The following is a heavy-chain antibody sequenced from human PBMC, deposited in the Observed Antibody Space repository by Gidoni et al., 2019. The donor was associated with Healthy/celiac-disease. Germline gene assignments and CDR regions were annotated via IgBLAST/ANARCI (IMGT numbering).Heavy chain of an antibody. J-gene: IGHJ3*02. CDR2: FDPEDGET. D-gene: IGHD3-22*01. Sequence: QVQLVQSGAEVKKPGASVKVSCKVSGYTLTELSMHWVRQAPGKGLEWMGGFDPEDGETICAQKFQGSVTMTEDTSTDTAYMELSSLRAEDTAGYYCATHVTMIVVVTNYAFDIWGQGTMVTVSS. CDR3: ATHVTMIVVVTNYAFDI. CDR1: GYTLTELS. V-gene: IGHV1-24*01.